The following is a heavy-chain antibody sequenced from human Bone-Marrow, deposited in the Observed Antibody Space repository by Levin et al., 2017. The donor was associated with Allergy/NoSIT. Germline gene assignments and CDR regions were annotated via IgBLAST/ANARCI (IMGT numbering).Heavy chain of an antibody. Sequence: GASVKVSCKASGGTFSSYVITWVRQAPGQGLEWMGGIITFSGAANYAQKFQDKVTFTADESTTTAHMELSSLRSEDTAVYFCGRDSFGVVLTWGQGTLVTVSS. CDR3: GRDSFGVVLT. CDR1: GGTFSSYV. V-gene: IGHV1-69*13. J-gene: IGHJ5*02. CDR2: IITFSGAA. D-gene: IGHD3-3*01.